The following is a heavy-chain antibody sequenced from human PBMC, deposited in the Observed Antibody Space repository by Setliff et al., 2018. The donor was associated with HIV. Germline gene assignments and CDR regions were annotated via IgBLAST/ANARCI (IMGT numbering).Heavy chain of an antibody. Sequence: SETLSLTCAVSGYSISTTNYWGWIRQPPGKGLEWIGSIYHSGSTYYNPSLKSRVTLSLDTSKNQFSLKLSSVTAADTAVYYCARIPTNITLNCFDIWGQGTMVT. CDR1: GYSISTTNY. CDR3: ARIPTNITLNCFDI. D-gene: IGHD1-1*01. V-gene: IGHV4-38-2*01. CDR2: IYHSGST. J-gene: IGHJ3*02.